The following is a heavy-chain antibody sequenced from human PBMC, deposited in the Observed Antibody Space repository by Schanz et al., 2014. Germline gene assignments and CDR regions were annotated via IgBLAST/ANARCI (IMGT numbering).Heavy chain of an antibody. D-gene: IGHD3-9*01. Sequence: EVKLLESGGGLVQPGGSLRLSCAASGFTFVTYAMSWVRQAPGKGLEWVAAINGSGNATYYADSVKGRFTITRDNSRNTLFLQMKRLRVEDTAVYFCAKDPYDVLTGYQYYFDYWGPGRLVTVSS. J-gene: IGHJ4*02. CDR2: INGSGNAT. V-gene: IGHV3-23*01. CDR1: GFTFVTYA. CDR3: AKDPYDVLTGYQYYFDY.